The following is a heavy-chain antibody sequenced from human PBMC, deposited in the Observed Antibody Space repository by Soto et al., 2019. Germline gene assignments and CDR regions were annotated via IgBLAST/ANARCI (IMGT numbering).Heavy chain of an antibody. D-gene: IGHD1-26*01. J-gene: IGHJ4*02. Sequence: EVQVLDSGGGLVQPGGSLRLSCAASGFTFSTYPMSWVRQAPGKGLEWVSIISGSGGNTDYADSVKGRFTMSRDNSKNTVYLQMNSLRAADTAVYYCAKVPLKYSGSYFDYWGQVTLVTVYS. CDR2: ISGSGGNT. CDR1: GFTFSTYP. V-gene: IGHV3-23*01. CDR3: AKVPLKYSGSYFDY.